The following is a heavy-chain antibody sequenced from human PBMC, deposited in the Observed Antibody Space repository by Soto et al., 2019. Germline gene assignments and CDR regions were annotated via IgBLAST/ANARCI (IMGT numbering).Heavy chain of an antibody. D-gene: IGHD4-17*01. J-gene: IGHJ3*01. V-gene: IGHV3-23*01. CDR3: AKVVIYGYYRVGAFDV. CDR1: GFTFSTYA. CDR2: ISGSGGST. Sequence: EVQLLESGGGLVQPGGSLRLSCAASGFTFSTYAMSWVRQAPGEGLAWVSVISGSGGSTYYADSVKGRFTISRDNSKNTLYLQMNRLRAEDTAVYYCAKVVIYGYYRVGAFDVWGQGTMVTVSS.